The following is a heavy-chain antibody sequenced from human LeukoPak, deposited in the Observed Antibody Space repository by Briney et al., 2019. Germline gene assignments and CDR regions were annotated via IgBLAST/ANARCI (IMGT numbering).Heavy chain of an antibody. CDR3: ARSTMVRGVILNYYYYYMDV. D-gene: IGHD3-10*01. J-gene: IGHJ6*03. Sequence: SETLSLTCTVSGGSISSYYWSWIRQPPGKGLEWIGYIYYSGSTNYNPSLKSRVTISVDTSKNQFSLKLSSVTAADTAVYYCARSTMVRGVILNYYYYYMDVWGKGTTVTISS. CDR1: GGSISSYY. CDR2: IYYSGST. V-gene: IGHV4-59*01.